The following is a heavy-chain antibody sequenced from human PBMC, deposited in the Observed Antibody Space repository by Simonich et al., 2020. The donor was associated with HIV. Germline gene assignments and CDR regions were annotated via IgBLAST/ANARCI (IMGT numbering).Heavy chain of an antibody. CDR2: ITYDESNK. D-gene: IGHD3-3*01. CDR3: ARGKPIQH. J-gene: IGHJ1*01. V-gene: IGHV3-30*07. CDR1: GFTLSSNA. Sequence: QVQLVESGGGVVQPGRSLRLSCAASGFTLSSNAMHWVRQAPGKGLEWVEIITYDESNKYYADSVKGRFTISRDNSKNTLYLQINSLRAEDTAVYYCARGKPIQHWGQGTLVTVSS.